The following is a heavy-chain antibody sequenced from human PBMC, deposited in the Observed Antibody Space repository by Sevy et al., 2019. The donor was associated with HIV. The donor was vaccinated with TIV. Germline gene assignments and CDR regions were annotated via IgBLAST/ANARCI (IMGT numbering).Heavy chain of an antibody. CDR3: ARGKVLFDY. CDR2: IYYNGTT. Sequence: SETLSLTCTVSGGSFSSYYWSWIRQSPGKGLEWIGYIYYNGTTNSSPSLRRRVTISPHTSKRQFSLKLKSVTAADTAVYYCARGKVLFDYWGQGTLVTVSS. CDR1: GGSFSSYY. J-gene: IGHJ4*02. D-gene: IGHD1-20*01. V-gene: IGHV4-59*01.